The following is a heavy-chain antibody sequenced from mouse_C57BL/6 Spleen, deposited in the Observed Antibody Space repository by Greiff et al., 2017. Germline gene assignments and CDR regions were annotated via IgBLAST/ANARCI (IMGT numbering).Heavy chain of an antibody. CDR1: GFTFSSYT. D-gene: IGHD1-1*01. J-gene: IGHJ4*01. Sequence: EVKLVESGGGLVKPGGSLKLSCAASGFTFSSYTMSWVRQTPEKRLEWVATISGGGGNTYYPDSVKGRFTISRDNAKNTLYLQMSSLRSEDTALYYWAQYYDGRSYYAMDYWGQGTSVTVSS. CDR2: ISGGGGNT. V-gene: IGHV5-9*01. CDR3: AQYYDGRSYYAMDY.